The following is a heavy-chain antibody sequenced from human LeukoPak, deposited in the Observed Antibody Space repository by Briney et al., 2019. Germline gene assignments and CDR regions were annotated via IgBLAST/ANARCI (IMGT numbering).Heavy chain of an antibody. CDR3: ARVQRPDYYYYFMDV. V-gene: IGHV4-39*07. J-gene: IGHJ6*03. CDR2: IYYSGST. Sequence: SETLSRTCTVSGGSISSSSYYWGWIRQPPGKGLEWIGSIYYSGSTYYNPSLKSRVTISLDTSKNQFSLKLSSVTAADTAVYYCARVQRPDYYYYFMDVWGKGTTVTVSS. CDR1: GGSISSSSYY.